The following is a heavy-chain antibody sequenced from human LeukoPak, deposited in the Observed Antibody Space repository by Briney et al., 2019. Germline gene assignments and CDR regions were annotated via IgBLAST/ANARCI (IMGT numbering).Heavy chain of an antibody. V-gene: IGHV3-64D*09. CDR2: ISSNGGST. CDR1: GFTFSIYT. J-gene: IGHJ1*01. Sequence: TGGSLRLSCSASGFTFSIYTMHWVRQAPGKGLEYVSAISSNGGSTYYADSVKGGFTISRDNSKNTLYLQVSSLRAEDTAVYYCVKADYYDTSNYYYRYFQYWGQGTLVTVSS. D-gene: IGHD3-22*01. CDR3: VKADYYDTSNYYYRYFQY.